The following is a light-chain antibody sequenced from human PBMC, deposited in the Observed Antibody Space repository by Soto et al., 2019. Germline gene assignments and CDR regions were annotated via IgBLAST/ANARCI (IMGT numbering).Light chain of an antibody. CDR1: SSDVGGYNY. CDR2: EVS. J-gene: IGLJ1*01. Sequence: QSVLTQPASVSGSPGQSITISCAGTSSDVGGYNYVSWYQQHPGKAPKLLIYEVSHRPSGVSNRFSGSKSGNTASLTISGLQAEDEADYYCTSDTSSDTLLYVFGTGTKVTVL. CDR3: TSDTSSDTLLYV. V-gene: IGLV2-14*01.